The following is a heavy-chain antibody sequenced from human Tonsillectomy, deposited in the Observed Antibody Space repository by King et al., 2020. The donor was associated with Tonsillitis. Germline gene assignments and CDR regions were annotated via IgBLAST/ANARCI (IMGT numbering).Heavy chain of an antibody. CDR1: GFTFNSYA. Sequence: VQLVESGGGLVQPGGSLRLSCAASGFTFNSYAMNWVRQAPGKGLEWVSIISGSGGSTYYADSVKGRFTFSRDNSKNTLFLQMNSLRAEDTAVYYCAKGGYNSGWYFDYWGQGTLVTVSS. J-gene: IGHJ4*02. CDR3: AKGGYNSGWYFDY. V-gene: IGHV3-23*04. CDR2: ISGSGGST. D-gene: IGHD6-19*01.